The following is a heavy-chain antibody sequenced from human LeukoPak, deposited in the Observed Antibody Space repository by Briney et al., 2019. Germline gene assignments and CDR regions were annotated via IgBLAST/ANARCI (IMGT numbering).Heavy chain of an antibody. V-gene: IGHV3-48*03. J-gene: IGHJ4*02. CDR1: GFPFSFYE. D-gene: IGHD6-19*01. Sequence: PGGSLRLSCAVSGFPFSFYEMNWVRQAPWKGLEWVSNIGASGTTKYYADSVKGRFSISRDNAKTSLYLQMNSLRVDDTAVYYCALLAVASDFDYWGQGALVTVSS. CDR3: ALLAVASDFDY. CDR2: IGASGTTK.